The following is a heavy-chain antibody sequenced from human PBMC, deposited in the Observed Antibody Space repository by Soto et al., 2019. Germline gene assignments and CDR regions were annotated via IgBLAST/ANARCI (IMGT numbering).Heavy chain of an antibody. Sequence: EVQLVQSGAEVKKPGESLRISCKGSGYTFTNYWITWVRQMPGKGLEWVGRIDPVDSYTYYNPSLQGHVTISADRSISTAYLQWSGLRASDTAIYYCARHYTYSSSPLDSWGQGTLVTVSS. CDR3: ARHYTYSSSPLDS. D-gene: IGHD6-6*01. CDR2: IDPVDSYT. J-gene: IGHJ4*02. CDR1: GYTFTNYW. V-gene: IGHV5-10-1*03.